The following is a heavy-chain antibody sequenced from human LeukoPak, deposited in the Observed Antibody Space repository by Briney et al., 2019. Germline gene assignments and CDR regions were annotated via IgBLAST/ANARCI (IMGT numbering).Heavy chain of an antibody. D-gene: IGHD3-16*01. J-gene: IGHJ4*02. CDR1: GYSFTAYW. CDR3: VRPIPALGGLDL. V-gene: IGHV5-51*01. CDR2: IYPGDSKT. Sequence: GESLKISCKGSGYSFTAYWIAWVRQLPGKGLEWMAAIYPGDSKTTYSPSFQGQVTISADKSITTAYLQWSSLKASDTAMYFCVRPIPALGGLDLWGQGTLVTVSS.